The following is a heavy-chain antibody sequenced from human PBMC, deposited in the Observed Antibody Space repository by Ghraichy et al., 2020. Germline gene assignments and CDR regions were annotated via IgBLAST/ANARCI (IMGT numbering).Heavy chain of an antibody. J-gene: IGHJ4*02. D-gene: IGHD4-17*01. Sequence: GALRLSCAASGFTFSSYAMSWVRQAPGKGLEWVSAISGSGGSTYYADSVKGRFTISRDNSKNTLYLQMNSLRAEDTAVYYCAKDCFWGTTVTLFDYWGQGTLVTVSS. CDR3: AKDCFWGTTVTLFDY. V-gene: IGHV3-23*01. CDR1: GFTFSSYA. CDR2: ISGSGGST.